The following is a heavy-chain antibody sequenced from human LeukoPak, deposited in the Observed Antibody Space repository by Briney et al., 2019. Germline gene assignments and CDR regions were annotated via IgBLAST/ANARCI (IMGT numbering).Heavy chain of an antibody. CDR2: IYISGST. J-gene: IGHJ4*02. CDR1: GDSISSYF. CDR3: ARGYYDSSGSYSLALFEY. D-gene: IGHD3-22*01. V-gene: IGHV4-4*07. Sequence: SETLSLTCTVSGDSISSYFWSWIWQPAGKGLEWIGRIYISGSTNYNPSLKSRVTVSVDTSKNQFSLKLTSVTAADTAVYYCARGYYDSSGSYSLALFEYWGQGILVTVSS.